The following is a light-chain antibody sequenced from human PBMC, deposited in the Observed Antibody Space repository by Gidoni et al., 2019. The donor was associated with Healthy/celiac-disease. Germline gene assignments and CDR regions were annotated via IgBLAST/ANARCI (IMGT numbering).Light chain of an antibody. J-gene: IGKJ5*01. CDR3: QQSYSTPFT. CDR2: AAS. CDR1: QSISSY. V-gene: IGKV1-39*01. Sequence: DIQMTQSPSSLSASVGDRVTITGRASQSISSYLNWYQQKPGKAPKLLIYAASSLQSGVPSRFSGSGSGTDFTLTISILQPEDFATYYCQQSYSTPFTFGQXTRLEIK.